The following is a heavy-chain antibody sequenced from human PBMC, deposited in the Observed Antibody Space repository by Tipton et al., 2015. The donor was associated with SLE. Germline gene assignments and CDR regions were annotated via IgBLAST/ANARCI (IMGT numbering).Heavy chain of an antibody. J-gene: IGHJ4*02. CDR3: ARGVQLWLRVDY. CDR2: ISSSSGNK. D-gene: IGHD5-18*01. CDR1: GFTFSSYT. V-gene: IGHV3-21*01. Sequence: SLRLSYAASGFTFSSYTMNWVRQAPGKGLEWVSSISSSSGNKYYADSVKGRFTISRDNSKNTLYLQMNSLRAEDTAVYYCARGVQLWLRVDYWGQGTLVTVSS.